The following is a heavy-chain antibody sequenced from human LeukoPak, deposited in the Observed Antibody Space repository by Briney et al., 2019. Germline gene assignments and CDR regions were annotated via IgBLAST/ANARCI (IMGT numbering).Heavy chain of an antibody. J-gene: IGHJ6*03. CDR1: GGSISSSSYY. D-gene: IGHD3-10*01. CDR2: IYIDGTT. CDR3: ARGGYYGSGSSTVRYFYYYMDV. V-gene: IGHV4-61*02. Sequence: SETLSLTCTVSGGSISSSSYYWSWIRQSAGKGLEWIGRIYIDGTTDYNPSLKSRVTMSLDMSKNQFSLKLSSVTAADTAVYYCARGGYYGSGSSTVRYFYYYMDVWGTGTAVTISS.